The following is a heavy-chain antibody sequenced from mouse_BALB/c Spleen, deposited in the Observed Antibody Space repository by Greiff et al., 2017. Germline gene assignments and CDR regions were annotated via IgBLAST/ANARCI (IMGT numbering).Heavy chain of an antibody. J-gene: IGHJ4*01. Sequence: VQLQQSGPGLVAPSQSLSITCTVSGFSLTSYGVHWVRQPPGKGLEWLGVIWAGGSTNYNSALMSRLSISKDNSKSQVFLKMNSLQTDDTAMYYCARGAYYGKGYYAMDYWGQGTSVTVSS. V-gene: IGHV2-9*02. CDR3: ARGAYYGKGYYAMDY. D-gene: IGHD2-10*01. CDR2: IWAGGST. CDR1: GFSLTSYG.